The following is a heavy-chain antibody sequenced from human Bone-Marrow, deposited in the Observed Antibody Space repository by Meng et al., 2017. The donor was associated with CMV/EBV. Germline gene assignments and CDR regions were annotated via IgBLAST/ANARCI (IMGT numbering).Heavy chain of an antibody. CDR3: ARVRATSGSYYYYYGMDV. D-gene: IGHD3-10*01. J-gene: IGHJ6*02. V-gene: IGHV1-69*10. Sequence: SVKVSCKASGGTFRSYAISWVRQAPGQGLEWMGGIIPILGIANYAQKFQGRVTITADKSTSTAYMELSSLRSEDTAVYYCARVRATSGSYYYYYGMDVWGQGTTVTVSS. CDR1: GGTFRSYA. CDR2: IIPILGIA.